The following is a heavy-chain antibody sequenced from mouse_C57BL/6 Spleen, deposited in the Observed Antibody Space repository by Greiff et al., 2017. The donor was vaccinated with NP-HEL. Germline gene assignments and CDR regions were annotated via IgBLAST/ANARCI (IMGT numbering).Heavy chain of an antibody. CDR3: ARHATVVPPYVMDY. V-gene: IGHV5-6*01. D-gene: IGHD1-1*01. J-gene: IGHJ4*01. CDR1: GFTFSSYG. Sequence: EVQGVESGGDLVKPGGSLKLSCAASGFTFSSYGMSWVRQTPDKRLEWVATISSGGSYTYYLDSVKGRFTISRDNAKNTLYLQMSSLKSEDTAMYYCARHATVVPPYVMDYWGQGTSVTVSS. CDR2: ISSGGSYT.